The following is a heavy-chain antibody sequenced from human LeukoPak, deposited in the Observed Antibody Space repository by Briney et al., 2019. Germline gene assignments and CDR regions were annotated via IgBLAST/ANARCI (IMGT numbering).Heavy chain of an antibody. CDR2: IHYSGTT. Sequence: SETLSLTCTVSGGYIGSYFWSWIRQPPGKGLVWIGYIHYSGTTNYNPSLKSRVTISADTSKNQFSLRLSSVTAADTAMYYCARDEYAYGGRTHPYFFNYWGQGTLVTVSS. CDR1: GGYIGSYF. V-gene: IGHV4-59*12. D-gene: IGHD3-16*01. CDR3: ARDEYAYGGRTHPYFFNY. J-gene: IGHJ4*02.